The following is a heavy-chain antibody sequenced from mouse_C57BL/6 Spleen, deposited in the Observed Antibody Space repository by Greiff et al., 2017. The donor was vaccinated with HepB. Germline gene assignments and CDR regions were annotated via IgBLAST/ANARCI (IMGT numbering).Heavy chain of an antibody. J-gene: IGHJ4*01. CDR2: IYPGDGDT. CDR1: GYAFSSYW. CDR3: AIGDYGSSCDAMDY. D-gene: IGHD1-1*01. V-gene: IGHV1-80*01. Sequence: VQLQQSGAELVKPGASVKISCKASGYAFSSYWMNWVKQRPGKGLEWIGQIYPGDGDTNYNGKFKGKATLTADKSSSTAYMQLSSLTAEDSAVYFCAIGDYGSSCDAMDYWGQGTSVTVSS.